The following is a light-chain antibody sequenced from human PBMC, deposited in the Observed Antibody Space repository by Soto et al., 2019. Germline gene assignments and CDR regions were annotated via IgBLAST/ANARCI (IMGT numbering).Light chain of an antibody. CDR2: EVT. Sequence: QSALTQPASVSGSLGQSITISCTGTSSDVGGYNYVSWYQQHPGQAPKLLIHEVTNRPSGISDRFSGSKSANTASLTISGLRAEDEAYYYCSSYTTFRTPHVAFGGGTKVTVL. CDR1: SSDVGGYNY. V-gene: IGLV2-14*01. J-gene: IGLJ2*01. CDR3: SSYTTFRTPHVA.